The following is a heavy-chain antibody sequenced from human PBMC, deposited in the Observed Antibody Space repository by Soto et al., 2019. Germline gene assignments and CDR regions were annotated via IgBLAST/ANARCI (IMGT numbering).Heavy chain of an antibody. CDR2: IVVGSGNT. J-gene: IGHJ4*02. V-gene: IGHV1-58*01. D-gene: IGHD3-10*01. CDR1: GFTFTSSA. CDR3: AAVFFSMVRGVIHDY. Sequence: SVKVSCKASGFTFTSSAVQWVRQARGQRFEWIGWIVVGSGNTNYAQKFQERVTITRDMSTSTAYMELSSLRSEDTAVYYCAAVFFSMVRGVIHDYWGQGTLVTVSS.